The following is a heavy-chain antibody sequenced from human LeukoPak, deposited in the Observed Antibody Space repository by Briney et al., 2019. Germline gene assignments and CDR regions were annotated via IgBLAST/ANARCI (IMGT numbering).Heavy chain of an antibody. CDR2: ISGSGGST. CDR1: GFTFSSYA. V-gene: IGHV3-23*01. CDR3: AKEYHGFYHDYSNYALLSK. Sequence: TGGSLRLSCAASGFTFSSYAMSWVRQAPGKGLEWVSAISGSGGSTYYADSVKGRFTISRDNSKNTLYLQMNSLRAEDTAVYYCAKEYHGFYHDYSNYALLSKWGQGTLVTVSS. J-gene: IGHJ4*02. D-gene: IGHD4-11*01.